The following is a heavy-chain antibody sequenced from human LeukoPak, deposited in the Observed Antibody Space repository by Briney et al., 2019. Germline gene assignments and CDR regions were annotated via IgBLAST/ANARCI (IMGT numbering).Heavy chain of an antibody. J-gene: IGHJ4*02. Sequence: PSETLSLTCAVYGGSFSVYYWSWIRQPPGKGLEWIGEINHSGSTNYNPSLKSRVTISVDTSKNQFSLKLSSVTAADTAVYYCASARDLNYDSSGYYGHWGQGTLVTVSS. CDR1: GGSFSVYY. D-gene: IGHD3-22*01. CDR3: ASARDLNYDSSGYYGH. V-gene: IGHV4-34*01. CDR2: INHSGST.